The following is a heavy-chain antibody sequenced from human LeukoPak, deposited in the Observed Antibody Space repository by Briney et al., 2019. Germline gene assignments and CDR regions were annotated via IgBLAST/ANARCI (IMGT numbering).Heavy chain of an antibody. CDR2: AYYTSKSYN. V-gene: IGHV6-1*01. Sequence: SQTLSLICAIPGGSVSSNSAAWNWIRQSPSRGLEWLGRAYYTSKSYNDYAVSVKSRITINPDTSKNQFSLQLNSVTPEDTAVYYCARAAVAGTYYFDFWGLGTLVTVSS. J-gene: IGHJ4*02. D-gene: IGHD6-19*01. CDR1: GGSVSSNSAA. CDR3: ARAAVAGTYYFDF.